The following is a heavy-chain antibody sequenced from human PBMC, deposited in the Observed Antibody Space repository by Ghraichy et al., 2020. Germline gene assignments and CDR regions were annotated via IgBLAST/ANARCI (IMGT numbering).Heavy chain of an antibody. D-gene: IGHD2-2*01. Sequence: SETLSLTCAVYGGSFSGYYWSWIRQPPGKGLEWIGEINHSGSTNYNPSLKSRVTISVDTSKNQFSLKLSSVTAADTAVYYCARGTGYCSSTSCWGVKGFDYWGQGTLVTVSS. CDR2: INHSGST. V-gene: IGHV4-34*01. CDR3: ARGTGYCSSTSCWGVKGFDY. J-gene: IGHJ4*02. CDR1: GGSFSGYY.